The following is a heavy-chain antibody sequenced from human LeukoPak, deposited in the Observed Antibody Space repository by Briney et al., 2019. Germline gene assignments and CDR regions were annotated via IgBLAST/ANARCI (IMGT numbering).Heavy chain of an antibody. J-gene: IGHJ6*03. V-gene: IGHV3-20*04. CDR1: GFTFDDYG. D-gene: IGHD3-10*01. CDR3: ARVRSYYGSGSYFWSGYYYYMDV. Sequence: GGSLRLSCAASGFTFDDYGMSWVRQAPGKGLEWVSGINWNGGSTGYADSVKGRFTISRDNAKNSLYLQMNSLRAEDTALYYCARVRSYYGSGSYFWSGYYYYMDVWGKGTTVTVSS. CDR2: INWNGGST.